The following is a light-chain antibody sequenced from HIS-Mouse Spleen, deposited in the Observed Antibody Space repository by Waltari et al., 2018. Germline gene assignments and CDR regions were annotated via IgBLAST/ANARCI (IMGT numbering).Light chain of an antibody. J-gene: IGLJ1*01. CDR2: DDS. CDR3: QVWDSSSDRV. CDR1: NIGSKS. V-gene: IGLV3-21*02. Sequence: SYVLTQPPSVSVAPGQTARITCGGNNIGSKSVHWYQQKPGKAPVMVVYDDSDRHSGIPERFSGSNAGNTATLTISRVEAGDEADYYCQVWDSSSDRVFGTGTKVTVL.